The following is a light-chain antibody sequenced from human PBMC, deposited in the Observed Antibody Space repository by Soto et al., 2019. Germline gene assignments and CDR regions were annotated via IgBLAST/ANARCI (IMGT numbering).Light chain of an antibody. Sequence: QPVLTQSPSASASLGASVKLTCTLSSGHSSYAIAWHQQQPEKGPRYLMKLNSDGSHSKGDGIPDRFSGSSSGAERYLTISSLQSEDEAYYDCQTWGTGIRVFGGGTKLTVL. V-gene: IGLV4-69*01. CDR1: SGHSSYA. J-gene: IGLJ3*02. CDR2: LNSDGSH. CDR3: QTWGTGIRV.